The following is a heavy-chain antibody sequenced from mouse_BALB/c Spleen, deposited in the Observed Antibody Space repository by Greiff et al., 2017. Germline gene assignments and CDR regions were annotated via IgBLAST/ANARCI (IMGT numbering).Heavy chain of an antibody. CDR3: ARNYGPFAY. CDR2: IDPANGNT. J-gene: IGHJ3*01. CDR1: GFNIKDTY. D-gene: IGHD1-2*01. V-gene: IGHV14-3*02. Sequence: VTLKESGAELVKPGASVKLSCTASGFNIKDTYMHWVKQRPEQGLEWIGRIDPANGNTKYDPKFQGKATITADTSSNTAYLQLSSLTSEDTAVYYCARNYGPFAYWGQGTLVTVSA.